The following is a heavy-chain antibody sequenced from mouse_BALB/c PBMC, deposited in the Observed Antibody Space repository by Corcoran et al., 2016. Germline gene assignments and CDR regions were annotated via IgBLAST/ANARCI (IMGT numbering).Heavy chain of an antibody. CDR1: GYSITSGYY. CDR3: ARGADFDY. J-gene: IGHJ2*01. Sequence: DVQLQESGPGLVKPSQSLSLTCSVTGYSITSGYYWNWIRQFPGNKLEWMGYISYDGSTNYHPSLKNRISITRDTSENQFFLKLNSVTTEDTATYYCARGADFDYWGQGTTLTVSS. CDR2: ISYDGST. V-gene: IGHV3-6*02.